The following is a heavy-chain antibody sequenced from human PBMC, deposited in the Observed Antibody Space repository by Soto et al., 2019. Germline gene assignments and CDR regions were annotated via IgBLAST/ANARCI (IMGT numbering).Heavy chain of an antibody. D-gene: IGHD5-12*01. CDR2: IYYSGST. CDR1: GGSISSYY. CDR3: ARGAYSGYDEYYFDY. Sequence: PSETLSLTCTVSGGSISSYYWSWIRQPPGKGLEWIGYIYYSGSTNYNPSLKSRVTISVDTSKNQFSLKLSSVTAADTAAYYCARGAYSGYDEYYFDYWGQGTLVTVSS. J-gene: IGHJ4*02. V-gene: IGHV4-59*01.